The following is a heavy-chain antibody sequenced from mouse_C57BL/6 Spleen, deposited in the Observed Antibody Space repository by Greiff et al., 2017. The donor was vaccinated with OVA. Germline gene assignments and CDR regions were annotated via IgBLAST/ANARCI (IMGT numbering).Heavy chain of an antibody. CDR2: INPSSGYT. J-gene: IGHJ2*01. V-gene: IGHV1-7*01. Sequence: QVHVKQSGAELAKPGASVKLSCKASGYTFTSYWMHWVKQRPGQGLEWIGYINPSSGYTKYNQKFKDKATLTADKSSSTAYMQLSSLTYEDSAVYYCAPNWDVRGYWGQGTTLTVSS. D-gene: IGHD4-1*01. CDR1: GYTFTSYW. CDR3: APNWDVRGY.